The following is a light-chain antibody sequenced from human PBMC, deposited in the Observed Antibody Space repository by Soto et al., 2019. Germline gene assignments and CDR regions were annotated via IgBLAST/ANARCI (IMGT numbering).Light chain of an antibody. CDR1: QSVSSIY. CDR2: GAS. Sequence: EVVLTQSPGTLSLSPGERATLSCRASQSVSSIYLAWYQQKPGQAPRLLIYGASSRATGIPDRFSGSGSGTDFTLTISSLQSEDFAVYYCQQYNNWPKFTFGPGTKVDVK. CDR3: QQYNNWPKFT. J-gene: IGKJ3*01. V-gene: IGKV3-20*01.